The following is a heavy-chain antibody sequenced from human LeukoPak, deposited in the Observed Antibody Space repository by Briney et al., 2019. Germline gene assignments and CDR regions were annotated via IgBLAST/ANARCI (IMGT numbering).Heavy chain of an antibody. V-gene: IGHV3-74*01. Sequence: GRSLRLSCAASGFTFSSYSMNWVRQAPGKGLVWVSHINTDGSITNYADSVKGRFTISRDNAKNTLYLQMNSLRAEDTAVYYCARSIAARGNVYDIWGQGTMVTVSS. J-gene: IGHJ3*02. CDR1: GFTFSSYS. CDR2: INTDGSIT. D-gene: IGHD6-6*01. CDR3: ARSIAARGNVYDI.